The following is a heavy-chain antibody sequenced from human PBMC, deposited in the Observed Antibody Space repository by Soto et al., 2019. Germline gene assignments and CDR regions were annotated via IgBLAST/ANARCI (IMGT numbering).Heavy chain of an antibody. Sequence: GGSLRLSCAASGFTFSSYWMHWVRQAPGKGLVWVSRINSDGSSTSYADSVKGRFTISRDNAKNTLYLQMNSLRAEDTAVYYCARPRNYYYYYGMDVWGQGTTVTVSS. CDR2: INSDGSST. CDR1: GFTFSSYW. J-gene: IGHJ6*02. V-gene: IGHV3-74*01. CDR3: ARPRNYYYYYGMDV.